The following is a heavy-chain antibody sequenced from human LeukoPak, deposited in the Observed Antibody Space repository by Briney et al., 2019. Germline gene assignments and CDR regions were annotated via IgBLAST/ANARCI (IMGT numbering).Heavy chain of an antibody. D-gene: IGHD4-17*01. J-gene: IGHJ4*02. CDR2: ISGSGGST. V-gene: IGHV3-23*01. CDR3: AKDLDYYGDYEYYFDY. CDR1: GFTFSSYA. Sequence: GGSLRLSCAASGFTFSSYAMSWVRQAPGKGLEWVSAISGSGGSTYYADSVKGRFTISRDNSKNTLYLQMNSLRAEDTAVYYCAKDLDYYGDYEYYFDYWGQGTLVTVSS.